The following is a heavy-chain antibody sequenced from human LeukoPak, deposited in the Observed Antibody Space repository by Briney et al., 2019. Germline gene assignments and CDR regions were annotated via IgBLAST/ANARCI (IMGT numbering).Heavy chain of an antibody. CDR3: AKDRSSTTSCSNY. CDR2: VTGSSSNT. D-gene: IGHD2-2*01. Sequence: PGGCLRLSCAASGFNFSNYAMTWVRQAPGKGLEWVSAVTGSSSNTYYADSVKGRFTISRDNSKSMLYLEMNSLRVEDTAIYYCAKDRSSTTSCSNYWGRGTLVTVSS. CDR1: GFNFSNYA. V-gene: IGHV3-23*01. J-gene: IGHJ4*02.